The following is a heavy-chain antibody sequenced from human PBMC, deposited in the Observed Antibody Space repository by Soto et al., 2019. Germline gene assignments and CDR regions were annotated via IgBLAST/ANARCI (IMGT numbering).Heavy chain of an antibody. CDR2: IYPGDCDS. J-gene: IGHJ5*02. Sequence: PGASLKSSCKGSGDSFCRYRIGWVRQLHWNGRERMGIIYPGDCDSRFRPSFQGLLNISGDNSISTAYLNCSSVKACDSASYYCAGREYIGYDGESWAQGILVIV. V-gene: IGHV5-51*01. CDR1: GDSFCRYR. CDR3: AGREYIGYDGES. D-gene: IGHD5-12*01.